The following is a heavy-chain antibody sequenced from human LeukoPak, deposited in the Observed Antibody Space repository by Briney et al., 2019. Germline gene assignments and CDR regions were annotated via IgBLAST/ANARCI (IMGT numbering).Heavy chain of an antibody. Sequence: PGGSLRLSCETSGFIFSTYSMNWVRQAPGKGLEWVSYISSSSSTIYYADSVKGRFTISRDNAKDSLSLQMNSLRAEDTAVFYCARQSRPGYFDYWGRGTLVTVSS. J-gene: IGHJ4*02. CDR1: GFIFSTYS. V-gene: IGHV3-48*01. CDR3: ARQSRPGYFDY. CDR2: ISSSSSTI.